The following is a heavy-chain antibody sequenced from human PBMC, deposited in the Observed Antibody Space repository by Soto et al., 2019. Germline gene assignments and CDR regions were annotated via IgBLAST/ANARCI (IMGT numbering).Heavy chain of an antibody. Sequence: GASVKVSCKASGYTFTSYYMHWVRQAPGQGLEWMGIINPSGGSTSYAQKFQGRVTMTRDTSTSTVYMGLSSLRSEDTAVYYCARDGGYGDYDKRSYGMDVWGQGTTVTVSS. V-gene: IGHV1-46*01. CDR3: ARDGGYGDYDKRSYGMDV. CDR2: INPSGGST. D-gene: IGHD4-17*01. CDR1: GYTFTSYY. J-gene: IGHJ6*02.